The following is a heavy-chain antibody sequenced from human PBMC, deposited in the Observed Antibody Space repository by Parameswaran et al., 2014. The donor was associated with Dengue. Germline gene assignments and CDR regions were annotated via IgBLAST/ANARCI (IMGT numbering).Heavy chain of an antibody. D-gene: IGHD3-22*01. V-gene: IGHV1-2*02. Sequence: WVRQAPGQGLEWMGWINPNSGGTNYAQKFQGRVTMTRDTSISTAYMELSRLRSDDTAVYYCARGNYYYDSSGQHFDYWGQGTLVTVSS. CDR2: INPNSGGT. CDR3: ARGNYYYDSSGQHFDY. J-gene: IGHJ4*02.